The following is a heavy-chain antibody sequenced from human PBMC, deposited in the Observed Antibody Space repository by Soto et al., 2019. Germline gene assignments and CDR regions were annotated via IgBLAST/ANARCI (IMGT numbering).Heavy chain of an antibody. V-gene: IGHV1-69*02. CDR2: IIPILGIA. CDR1: GGTFSSYT. Sequence: QVQLVQSGAEVKKPGSSVKVSCKASGGTFSSYTISWVRQAPGQGLEWMGRIIPILGIANYAQKFQGRVTITADKSTSTAYMELSSLRSEDTAVYYCASNVVPAADDAFDIWGQGTMVTVSS. CDR3: ASNVVPAADDAFDI. D-gene: IGHD2-2*01. J-gene: IGHJ3*02.